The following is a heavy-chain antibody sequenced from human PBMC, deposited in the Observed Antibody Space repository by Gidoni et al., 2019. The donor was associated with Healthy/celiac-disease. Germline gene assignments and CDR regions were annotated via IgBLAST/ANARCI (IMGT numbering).Heavy chain of an antibody. CDR3: ARGYSYGSCYFDY. V-gene: IGHV1-69*01. Sequence: QLQLLQSGAEVKKPGSSVTVSCNASGGTFSSYAISLLRQAPGQWLEWMGGIIPLFGTANYAQKCQGRVTITADESKSTAYMELSSLRSEDTAVYYCARGYSYGSCYFDYWGQGTLVTVSS. CDR1: GGTFSSYA. J-gene: IGHJ4*02. D-gene: IGHD5-18*01. CDR2: IIPLFGTA.